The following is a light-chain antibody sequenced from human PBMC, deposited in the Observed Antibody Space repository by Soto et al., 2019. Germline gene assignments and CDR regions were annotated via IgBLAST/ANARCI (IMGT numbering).Light chain of an antibody. CDR3: TSFTTNLAFV. Sequence: QSVLTQPASVSGSPGQSITITCTGSNNDIGADKFVSWYQQHPGEAPKLIIFDVSNRPSRVSHRFSGSKSGNTASLTISRLQPEDESDYYCTSFTTNLAFVFGTGTRSPS. V-gene: IGLV2-14*03. CDR2: DVS. CDR1: NNDIGADKF. J-gene: IGLJ1*01.